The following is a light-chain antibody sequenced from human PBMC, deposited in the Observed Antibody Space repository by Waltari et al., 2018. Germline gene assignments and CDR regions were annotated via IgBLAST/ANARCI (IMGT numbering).Light chain of an antibody. Sequence: QSALTQPASVSGAPGQSIPISCTGTTGDGGNSNFVSWYQHHPGKVPKLIIYEVIKRPSGISDRFTGSKSGNTASPSISGLQAEDEADYYCCSYVQKDIWLFGGGTKVTVL. CDR2: EVI. J-gene: IGLJ3*02. CDR3: CSYVQKDIWL. CDR1: TGDGGNSNF. V-gene: IGLV2-23*02.